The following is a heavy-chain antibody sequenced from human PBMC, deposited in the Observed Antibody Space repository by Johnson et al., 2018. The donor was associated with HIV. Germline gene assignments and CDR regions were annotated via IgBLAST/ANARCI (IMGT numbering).Heavy chain of an antibody. Sequence: VQLVESGGGLVKPGGSLRLSCAASGFTFSDYYMSWIRQAPGKGLAWVSYISSSGSTIYYADSVKGRFTISRDDAKNSLHLQMTSLRAEDTAVDYCARNPNASWFREGAFDIWGQGTMGTVSS. CDR3: ARNPNASWFREGAFDI. J-gene: IGHJ3*02. CDR2: ISSSGSTI. V-gene: IGHV3-11*01. CDR1: GFTFSDYY. D-gene: IGHD3-10*01.